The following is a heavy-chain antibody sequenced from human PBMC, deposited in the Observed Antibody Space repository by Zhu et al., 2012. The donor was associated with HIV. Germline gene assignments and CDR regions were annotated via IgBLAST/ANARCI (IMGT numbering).Heavy chain of an antibody. Sequence: EVQLVESGGVVVQPGGSLRLSCAASGFTFDDYTMHWVRQAPGKGLEWVSLISWDGGSTYYADSVKGRFTISRDNSKNSLYLQMNSLRTEDTALYYCAKDRTRYGSGSLAYFDYWGQGTLVTVSS. CDR3: AKDRTRYGSGSLAYFDY. J-gene: IGHJ4*02. V-gene: IGHV3-43*01. CDR2: ISWDGGST. D-gene: IGHD3-10*01. CDR1: GFTFDDYT.